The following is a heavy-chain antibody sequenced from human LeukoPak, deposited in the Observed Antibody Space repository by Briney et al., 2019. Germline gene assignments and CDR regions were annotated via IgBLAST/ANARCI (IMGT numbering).Heavy chain of an antibody. CDR2: IIPILGIA. V-gene: IGHV1-69*02. Sequence: EASVKVSCKASGGTFSSYTISWVRQTPGQGLEWVGRIIPILGIANYAQKFQGRVTITEDKTTSTAYMELSSVRSEDTAVYYCASTMVRGVDGYYYGMDVWRQGTTVTVSS. D-gene: IGHD3-10*01. J-gene: IGHJ6*02. CDR1: GGTFSSYT. CDR3: ASTMVRGVDGYYYGMDV.